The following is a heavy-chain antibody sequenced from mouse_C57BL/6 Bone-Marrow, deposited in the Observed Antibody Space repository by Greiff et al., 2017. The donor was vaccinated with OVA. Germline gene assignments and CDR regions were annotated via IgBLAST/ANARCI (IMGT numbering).Heavy chain of an antibody. Sequence: EVKLMESGGGLVKPGGSLKLSCAASGFTFSDYGMHWVRQAPEKGLEWVAYISSGSSTIYYADTVKGRFTISRDNAQSTLFLQMTSLRSEDTAMYYCARMDYEGGVAMDYWGQGTSVTVSS. J-gene: IGHJ4*01. CDR3: ARMDYEGGVAMDY. CDR2: ISSGSSTI. CDR1: GFTFSDYG. D-gene: IGHD2-4*01. V-gene: IGHV5-17*01.